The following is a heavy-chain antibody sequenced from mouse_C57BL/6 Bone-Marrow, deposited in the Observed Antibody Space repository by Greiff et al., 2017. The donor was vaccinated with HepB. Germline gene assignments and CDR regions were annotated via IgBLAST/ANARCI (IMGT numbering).Heavy chain of an antibody. V-gene: IGHV1-15*01. Sequence: QVQLQQSGAELVRPGASVTLSCKASGYTFTDYEMHWVKQTPVHGLEWIGAIDPETGGTAYNQKFKGKAILTADKSSSTAYMELRSLTSEDSAVYYCTRKATVVAPPYWYFDVWGTGTTVTVSS. J-gene: IGHJ1*03. CDR2: IDPETGGT. CDR1: GYTFTDYE. D-gene: IGHD1-1*01. CDR3: TRKATVVAPPYWYFDV.